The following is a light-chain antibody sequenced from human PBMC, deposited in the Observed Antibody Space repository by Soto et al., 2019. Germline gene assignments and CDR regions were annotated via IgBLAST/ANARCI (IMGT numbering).Light chain of an antibody. CDR3: QQYSSSPGYT. J-gene: IGKJ2*01. CDR1: QSVSSNY. V-gene: IGKV3-20*01. Sequence: EIMLTQSPGTLSLSPGERATLSCRASQSVSSNYLAWYRQKPGQAPRLLIYGASNRATGIPDRFSGSGSGTDFTLTISRLEPEDFAVYYCQQYSSSPGYTFGQGTKLEIK. CDR2: GAS.